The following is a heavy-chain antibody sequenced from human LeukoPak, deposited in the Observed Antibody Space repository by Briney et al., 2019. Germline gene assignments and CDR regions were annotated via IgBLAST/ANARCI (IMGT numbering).Heavy chain of an antibody. D-gene: IGHD3-10*01. J-gene: IGHJ6*02. V-gene: IGHV4-34*01. CDR2: INHSGST. Sequence: PSETLSLTCTVSGASISTYYWSWIRQPPGKGLEWIGEINHSGSTNYNPSLKSRVTISVDTSKNQFSLKLSSVTAADTAVYYCARQPMVRGASHYYYYGMDVWGQGTTVTVSS. CDR1: GASISTYY. CDR3: ARQPMVRGASHYYYYGMDV.